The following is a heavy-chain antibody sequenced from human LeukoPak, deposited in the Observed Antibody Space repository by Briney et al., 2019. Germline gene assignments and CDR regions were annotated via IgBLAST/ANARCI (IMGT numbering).Heavy chain of an antibody. CDR3: ARGLPNYYGMDV. J-gene: IGHJ6*02. V-gene: IGHV3-74*01. CDR1: GFTFSTYT. CDR2: INSDGSST. Sequence: GGSLRLSCVASGFTFSTYTMSWVRQAPGKGLVWVSRINSDGSSTSYADSVKGRFTISRDNAKNTLYLHMNSLRAEDTAVYYCARGLPNYYGMDVWGQGTTVTVSS.